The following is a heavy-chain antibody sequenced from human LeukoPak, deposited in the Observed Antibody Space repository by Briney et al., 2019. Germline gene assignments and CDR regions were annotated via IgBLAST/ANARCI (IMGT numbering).Heavy chain of an antibody. CDR3: SRLRAAGTESYFYYAMDV. D-gene: IGHD6-13*01. CDR2: ISPDGSTT. V-gene: IGHV3-74*03. J-gene: IGHJ6*02. Sequence: GGSLRLSCAASGFAFSRYWMHWVRQAPGKGLMWVSRISPDGSTTLYADSVKGRFTISRDNAKNTLYLQMNSLGAEDTAVYYCSRLRAAGTESYFYYAMDVWGQGTTVTVSS. CDR1: GFAFSRYW.